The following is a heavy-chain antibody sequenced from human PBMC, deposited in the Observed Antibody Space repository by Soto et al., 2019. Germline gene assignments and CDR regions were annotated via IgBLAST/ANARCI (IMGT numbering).Heavy chain of an antibody. CDR2: IIPIFGTA. V-gene: IGHV1-69*01. Sequence: QVQLVQSGAEVKKPGSSVKVSCKASGGTFSSYAISWLRQAPGQGLAWMGGIIPIFGTANYAQKFQGRVTINADESTSTDYMELSSLRSEDTAVYYCAREHIVVVPVAHEYNWFDPWGQGTLVTVSS. J-gene: IGHJ5*02. CDR1: GGTFSSYA. D-gene: IGHD2-2*01. CDR3: AREHIVVVPVAHEYNWFDP.